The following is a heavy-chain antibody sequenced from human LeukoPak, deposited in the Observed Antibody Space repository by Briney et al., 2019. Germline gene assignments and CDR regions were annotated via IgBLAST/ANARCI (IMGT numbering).Heavy chain of an antibody. Sequence: SETLSLTRTVSGGSISSSSYYWGWIRQPPGKGLEWIGSIYYSGSTYYNPSLKSRVTISVDTSKNQFSLKLSSVTAADTAVYYCARDTSFDYWGQGTLVTVCS. CDR3: ARDTSFDY. D-gene: IGHD2-2*01. J-gene: IGHJ4*02. CDR2: IYYSGST. V-gene: IGHV4-39*07. CDR1: GGSISSSSYY.